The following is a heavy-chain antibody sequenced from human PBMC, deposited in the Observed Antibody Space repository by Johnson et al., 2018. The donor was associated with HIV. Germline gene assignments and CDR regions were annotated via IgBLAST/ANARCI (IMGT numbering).Heavy chain of an antibody. J-gene: IGHJ3*02. V-gene: IGHV3-30*02. Sequence: QVQLVESGGGVVQPGGSLRLSCAASGFTFSSYGMHWVRQAPGNGLEWVAFIRYDGSNKYYADYVKGRFTIPRENSKNTLYLQMNSLRAEDTAVYYCANLPTRRSYYTLGAFDIWGQGTMVTVSS. CDR2: IRYDGSNK. D-gene: IGHD1-26*01. CDR1: GFTFSSYG. CDR3: ANLPTRRSYYTLGAFDI.